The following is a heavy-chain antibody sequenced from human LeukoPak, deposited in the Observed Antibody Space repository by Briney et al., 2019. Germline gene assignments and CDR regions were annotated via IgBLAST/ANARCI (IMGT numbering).Heavy chain of an antibody. CDR3: AKSRPGYYDSSGDY. CDR2: ISGSGGST. D-gene: IGHD3-22*01. J-gene: IGHJ4*02. V-gene: IGHV3-23*01. Sequence: VGSLRLSCAASGFTFSSYAMSWVRQAPGKGLEWVSAISGSGGSTYYADSVKGRFTISRDNSKNTLYLQMNSLRAEDTAVYYCAKSRPGYYDSSGDYWGQGTLVTVSS. CDR1: GFTFSSYA.